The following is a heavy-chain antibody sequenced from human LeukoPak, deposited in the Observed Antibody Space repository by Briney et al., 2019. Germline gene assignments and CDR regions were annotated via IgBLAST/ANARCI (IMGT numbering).Heavy chain of an antibody. CDR1: GFTFSSYG. CDR2: IWYDGSNK. V-gene: IGHV3-33*01. J-gene: IGHJ4*02. Sequence: PGGSLRLSCAASGFTFSSYGMHWVRQAPGKGLEWVAVIWYDGSNKYYADSVKGRSTISRDNSKNTLYLQMNSLRAEDTAVYYCARDLNYYGSGSYYIDYWGQGTLVTVSS. CDR3: ARDLNYYGSGSYYIDY. D-gene: IGHD3-10*01.